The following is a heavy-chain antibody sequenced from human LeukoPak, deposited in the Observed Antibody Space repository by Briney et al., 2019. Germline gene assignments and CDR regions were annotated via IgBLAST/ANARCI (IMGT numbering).Heavy chain of an antibody. CDR3: AKSLHYGSGSHYYYYGMDV. Sequence: GGSLRLSCAASGFTFSSYGMHWVRQAPGKGLEWVAVISYDGSNKYYADSVKGRFTISRDNSKNTLYLQMNSLRAEDTAVYYCAKSLHYGSGSHYYYYGMDVWGQGTTVTVSS. CDR1: GFTFSSYG. CDR2: ISYDGSNK. J-gene: IGHJ6*02. V-gene: IGHV3-30*18. D-gene: IGHD3-10*01.